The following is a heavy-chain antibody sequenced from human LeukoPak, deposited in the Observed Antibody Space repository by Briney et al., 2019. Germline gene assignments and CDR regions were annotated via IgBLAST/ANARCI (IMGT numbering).Heavy chain of an antibody. CDR3: AKARGVRGYFDY. CDR1: GFTFDDYA. J-gene: IGHJ4*02. D-gene: IGHD3-10*01. Sequence: PGGSLRLSCAASGFTFDDYAMHWVRHAPGKGLEWVSGISWNSGSIGYADPVKGRFTISRDNAKNSLYLQMNSLRAEDTALYYCAKARGVRGYFDYWGQGTLVTVSS. CDR2: ISWNSGSI. V-gene: IGHV3-9*01.